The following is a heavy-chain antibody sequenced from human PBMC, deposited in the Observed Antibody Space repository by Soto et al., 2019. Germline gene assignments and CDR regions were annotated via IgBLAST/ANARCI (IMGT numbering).Heavy chain of an antibody. J-gene: IGHJ4*02. V-gene: IGHV4-4*02. CDR3: ARDPIAGTSPQFDC. D-gene: IGHD1-7*01. CDR2: IHHTGST. Sequence: QVQLQESGPGLVKPSGTLSLTCVDSGGSISSSNWWSWVRQPPGKGLEWIGQIHHTGSTYYNPSLQSRVTISVDKSKNLFSLKATSVTAADTAVYYCARDPIAGTSPQFDCWGQGTLVTVSS. CDR1: GGSISSSNW.